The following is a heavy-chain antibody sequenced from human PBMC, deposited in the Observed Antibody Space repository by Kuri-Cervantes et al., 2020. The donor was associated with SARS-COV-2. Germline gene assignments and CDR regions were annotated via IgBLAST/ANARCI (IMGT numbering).Heavy chain of an antibody. CDR1: GGSFSGYY. Sequence: ESLKISCAVYGGSFSGYYWSWIRQPPGKGLEWIGEINHSGSTNYNPSLKSRVTISVDTSKNQFSLKLSSVTAADTAVYYCARGQNSELLWFGESISYYFDYWGQGTLVTSPQ. CDR2: INHSGST. J-gene: IGHJ4*02. D-gene: IGHD3-10*01. V-gene: IGHV4-34*01. CDR3: ARGQNSELLWFGESISYYFDY.